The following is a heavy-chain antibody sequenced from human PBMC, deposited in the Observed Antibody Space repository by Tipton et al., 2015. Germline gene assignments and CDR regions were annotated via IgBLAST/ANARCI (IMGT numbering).Heavy chain of an antibody. CDR1: GDSIRNYH. Sequence: GLVKPSETLSLTCSVSGDSIRNYHWSWLRQPAGKGLEWIGRIFVGGSVDYSPSGKSRVTMSVDTSKNQFSLKLTSVTAADTAIYYCARDVLPNWFDPWGQGILVTVSS. V-gene: IGHV4-4*07. CDR3: ARDVLPNWFDP. CDR2: IFVGGSV. D-gene: IGHD2-8*01. J-gene: IGHJ5*02.